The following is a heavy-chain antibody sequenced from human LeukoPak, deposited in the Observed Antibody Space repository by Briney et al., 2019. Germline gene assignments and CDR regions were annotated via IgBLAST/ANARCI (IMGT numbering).Heavy chain of an antibody. CDR3: AKDDIAVAGYFDS. CDR1: GITVRSYA. D-gene: IGHD6-19*01. CDR2: ISGSGDII. V-gene: IGHV3-23*01. Sequence: GGSLRLSCAVSGITVRSYAMSWVRQAPGKGLEWVSGISGSGDIIYYADSIKGRFTVSRDNSKNTLHLQMNSLRAEDTALYYCAKDDIAVAGYFDSWGQRTLVTVSS. J-gene: IGHJ4*02.